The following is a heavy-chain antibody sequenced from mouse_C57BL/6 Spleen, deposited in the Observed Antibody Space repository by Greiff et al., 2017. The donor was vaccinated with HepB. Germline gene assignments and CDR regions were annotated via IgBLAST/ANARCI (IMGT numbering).Heavy chain of an antibody. CDR1: GFTFSDYG. J-gene: IGHJ1*03. CDR2: ISSGSSTI. V-gene: IGHV5-17*01. CDR3: ARTVVAPGFDV. Sequence: VQLQQSGGGLVKPGGSLKLSCAASGFTFSDYGMHWVRQAPEKGLEWVAYISSGSSTIYYADTVKGRFTISRDNAKNTLFLQMTSLRSEDTAMYYCARTVVAPGFDVWGTGTTVTVSS. D-gene: IGHD1-1*01.